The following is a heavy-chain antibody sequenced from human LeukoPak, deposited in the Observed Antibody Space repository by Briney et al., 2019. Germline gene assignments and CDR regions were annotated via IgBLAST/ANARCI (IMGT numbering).Heavy chain of an antibody. V-gene: IGHV3-48*04. J-gene: IGHJ5*02. Sequence: GGSLRLSCAASGLTFSSYSMNWVRQAPGKGLEWVSYISSSSSTIYYADSVKGRFTISRDNAKNSLYLQMNSLRAEDTAVYYCARGKTVAGTSVRFDPWGQGTLVTVSS. CDR1: GLTFSSYS. D-gene: IGHD6-19*01. CDR3: ARGKTVAGTSVRFDP. CDR2: ISSSSSTI.